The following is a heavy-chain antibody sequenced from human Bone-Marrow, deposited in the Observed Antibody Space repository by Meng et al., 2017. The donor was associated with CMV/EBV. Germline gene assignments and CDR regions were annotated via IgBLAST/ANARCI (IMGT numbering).Heavy chain of an antibody. Sequence: SVKVSCKASGGTFISYAISWVRQAPGQGLEWMGGIIPIFGTANYAQKFQGRVTITTDESTSTAYMELSSLRSEDTAVYYCAREVQGCSSTSCFDWFDPWGQGTLVTVS. J-gene: IGHJ5*02. CDR2: IIPIFGTA. V-gene: IGHV1-69*05. CDR1: GGTFISYA. D-gene: IGHD2-2*01. CDR3: AREVQGCSSTSCFDWFDP.